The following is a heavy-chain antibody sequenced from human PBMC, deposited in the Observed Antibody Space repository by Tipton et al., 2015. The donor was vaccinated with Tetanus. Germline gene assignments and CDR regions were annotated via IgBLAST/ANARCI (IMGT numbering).Heavy chain of an antibody. CDR1: GFTFSPYA. D-gene: IGHD6-6*01. CDR2: ISGDGTGT. V-gene: IGHV3-23*01. CDR3: AKVDYSNSRGYFDY. Sequence: LSLTCAASGFTFSPYAMNWVRQAPGKGLEWVSTISGDGTGTYYTDAVKGRFTISRDNSKNTLYLQMNSLSAEDTAVYYCAKVDYSNSRGYFDYWGQGTLVTVSS. J-gene: IGHJ4*02.